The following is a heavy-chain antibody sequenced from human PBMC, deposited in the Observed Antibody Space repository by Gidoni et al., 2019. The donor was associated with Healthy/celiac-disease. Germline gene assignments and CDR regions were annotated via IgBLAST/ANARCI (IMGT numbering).Heavy chain of an antibody. V-gene: IGHV4-39*07. J-gene: IGHJ6*02. CDR2: IYYSGST. CDR1: GGSISSSSYY. D-gene: IGHD2-2*01. Sequence: QLQLQESGPGLVKPSETLSLTCTVSGGSISSSSYYWGWIRQPPGKGLEWIGSIYYSGSTYYNPSLKSRVTISVDTSKNQFSLKLSSVTAADTAVYYCARDPNVVVPAANYYYYGMDVWGQGTTVTVSS. CDR3: ARDPNVVVPAANYYYYGMDV.